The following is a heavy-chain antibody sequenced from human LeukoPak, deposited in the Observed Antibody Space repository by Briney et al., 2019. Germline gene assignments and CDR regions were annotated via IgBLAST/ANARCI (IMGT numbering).Heavy chain of an antibody. V-gene: IGHV4-39*07. D-gene: IGHD3-9*01. CDR3: ARAETYYDILTGSYYYYYMDV. Sequence: PSETLSLTCTVSGGSISSSSYYWGWIRQPPGKGLEWIGSIYYSGSTYYNPSLKSRVTISVDTSKNQFSLKLSSVTAADTAVYYCARAETYYDILTGSYYYYYMDVWGKGTTVTISS. J-gene: IGHJ6*03. CDR1: GGSISSSSYY. CDR2: IYYSGST.